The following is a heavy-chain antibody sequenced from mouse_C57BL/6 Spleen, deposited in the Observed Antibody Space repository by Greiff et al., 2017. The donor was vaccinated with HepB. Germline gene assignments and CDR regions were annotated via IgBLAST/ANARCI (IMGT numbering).Heavy chain of an antibody. D-gene: IGHD1-1*01. J-gene: IGHJ2*01. CDR2: IYPRSGNT. V-gene: IGHV1-81*01. Sequence: VQLKESGAELARPGASVKLSCKASGYTFTSYGISWVKQRTGQGLEWIGEIYPRSGNTYYNEKFKGKATLTADKSSSTAYMELRSLTSEDSAVYFCARHYYGSSPDYWGQGTTLTVSS. CDR3: ARHYYGSSPDY. CDR1: GYTFTSYG.